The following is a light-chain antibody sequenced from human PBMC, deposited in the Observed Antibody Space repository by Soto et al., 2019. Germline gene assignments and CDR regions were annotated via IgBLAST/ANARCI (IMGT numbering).Light chain of an antibody. CDR2: CAS. Sequence: EIVMTQSPATLSVSPGERATLSCRASQTLYNNLAWYQQKLGQAPRLLIYCASARATDIPARFSGSGSGTEFTLTISGLQSEDFAIYYCQQYSDWPLPFGGGTKVEIK. J-gene: IGKJ4*01. CDR3: QQYSDWPLP. CDR1: QTLYNN. V-gene: IGKV3-15*01.